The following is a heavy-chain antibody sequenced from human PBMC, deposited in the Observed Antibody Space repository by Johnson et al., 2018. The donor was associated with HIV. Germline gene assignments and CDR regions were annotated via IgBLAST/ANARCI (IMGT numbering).Heavy chain of an antibody. CDR1: GFTFDDYD. V-gene: IGHV3-9*01. CDR3: ARALTMVRGVISDALDI. Sequence: QLVESGGGLVQPGRSLRLSCAASGFTFDDYDMHWVRQAPGKGLEWVSGISWNSGSIGYADSVKGRFTISRDNAKNSLYLQMNSLRAEDTALYYCARALTMVRGVISDALDIWGQETMVTVSS. D-gene: IGHD3-10*01. J-gene: IGHJ3*02. CDR2: ISWNSGSI.